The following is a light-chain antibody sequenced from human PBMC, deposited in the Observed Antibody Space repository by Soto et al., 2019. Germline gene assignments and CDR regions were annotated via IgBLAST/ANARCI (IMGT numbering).Light chain of an antibody. CDR3: MQGIQFPFT. CDR1: QSLVYSDGNTY. CDR2: KVS. V-gene: IGKV2-30*01. J-gene: IGKJ3*01. Sequence: DVVMTQSPLYLPVTLGQPASVSCRSGQSLVYSDGNTYLSWFQQRPGQSPRRLIYKVSNRDSWVPDRFSGSVSDTDFTLKISRVEAEDVGVYYCMQGIQFPFTFGPGTKVDLK.